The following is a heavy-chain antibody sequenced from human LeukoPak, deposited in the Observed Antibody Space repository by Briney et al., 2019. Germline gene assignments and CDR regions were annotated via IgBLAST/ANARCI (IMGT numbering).Heavy chain of an antibody. J-gene: IGHJ4*02. D-gene: IGHD2-2*01. CDR1: GFTFSSYA. CDR3: AKTLWYQLYYFDY. V-gene: IGHV3-23*01. CDR2: ISGGGGST. Sequence: GGSLRLSCAASGFTFSSYAMSWVRQAPGKGLEWVSAISGGGGSTYYADSVKSRFTISRDNSKNTLYLQMNSLRAEDTAVYYCAKTLWYQLYYFDYWGQGTLVTVSS.